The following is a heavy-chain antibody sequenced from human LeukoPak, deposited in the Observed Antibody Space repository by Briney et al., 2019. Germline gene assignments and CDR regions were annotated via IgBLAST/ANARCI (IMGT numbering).Heavy chain of an antibody. Sequence: GGSLRLSCAASGFTFDDYTMHWVRQAPGKGLEGVSLIVWHGGSTYYADFVKGRFTISRDNSNNSLYLQMNSLRRADTGLYYCAKEYLAGGHLVTAGTTLESWGQGTAVTVSS. CDR3: AKEYLAGGHLVTAGTTLES. D-gene: IGHD1-7*01. CDR1: GFTFDDYT. J-gene: IGHJ4*02. CDR2: IVWHGGST. V-gene: IGHV3-43*01.